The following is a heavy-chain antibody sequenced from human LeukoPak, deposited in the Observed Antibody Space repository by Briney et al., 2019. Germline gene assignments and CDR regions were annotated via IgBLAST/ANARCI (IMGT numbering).Heavy chain of an antibody. D-gene: IGHD1-26*01. CDR3: ARGGSYLSAFDI. CDR1: GFTVSSNY. CDR2: IYSGGST. J-gene: IGHJ3*02. Sequence: GGSLRLSCAASGFTVSSNYMSRVRQAPGKGLEWVSIIYSGGSTFYADSVKGRFTISRDNSKNTLYLQMNSLRAEDTAVYYCARGGSYLSAFDIWGQGTMVTVSS. V-gene: IGHV3-53*01.